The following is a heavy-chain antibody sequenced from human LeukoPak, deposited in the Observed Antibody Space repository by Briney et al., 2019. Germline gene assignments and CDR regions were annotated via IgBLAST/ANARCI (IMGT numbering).Heavy chain of an antibody. J-gene: IGHJ1*01. CDR2: IYYSGST. V-gene: IGHV4-59*01. CDR1: GGSISSYY. CDR3: ARDGYSSGWNLEYFQH. Sequence: SETLSLTCTVSGGSISSYYWSWIRQPPGKGLEWIGYIYYSGSTNYNPSLKSRVTISVDTSKNPFSLKLSSVTAADTAVYYCARDGYSSGWNLEYFQHWGQGTLVTVSS. D-gene: IGHD6-19*01.